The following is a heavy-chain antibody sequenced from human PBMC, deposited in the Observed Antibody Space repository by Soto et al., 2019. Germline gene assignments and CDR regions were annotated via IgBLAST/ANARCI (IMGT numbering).Heavy chain of an antibody. J-gene: IGHJ4*02. CDR3: ARGAYCSGRSCYVVTRY. V-gene: IGHV1-69*06. CDR1: GDSFSSYA. Sequence: QVQLVQSGAEVKKPGSSVKVSCKASGDSFSSYAISWLRQAPGQGLEWMGGIIPIFGTQHYAQKFQGRVTITADKSTSTAYMELSSLRSEDTAVYFCARGAYCSGRSCYVVTRYWGQGTLITVSS. D-gene: IGHD2-15*01. CDR2: IIPIFGTQ.